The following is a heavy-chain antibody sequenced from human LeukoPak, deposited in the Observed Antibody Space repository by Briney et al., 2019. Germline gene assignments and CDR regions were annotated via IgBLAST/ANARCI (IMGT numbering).Heavy chain of an antibody. Sequence: SVKVSCKASGFTFTSPAVQWVRQARGQRLEWIGWIVVGSGNTNYAQKFQERVTITRDMSTSTAYMELSSLRSEDTAVYYCAANRGEGRSVLRFLEWLSHDAFDIWGQGTMVTVSS. D-gene: IGHD3-3*01. CDR2: IVVGSGNT. J-gene: IGHJ3*02. CDR1: GFTFTSPA. CDR3: AANRGEGRSVLRFLEWLSHDAFDI. V-gene: IGHV1-58*01.